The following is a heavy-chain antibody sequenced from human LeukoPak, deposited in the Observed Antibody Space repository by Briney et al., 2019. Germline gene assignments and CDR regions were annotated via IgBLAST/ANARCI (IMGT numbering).Heavy chain of an antibody. CDR2: INPNSGGT. Sequence: ASVKVSCKASVYTFTGYYMHWVRQAPGQGLEWMGRINPNSGGTNYAQKFQGRVTMTRDTSISTAYMELSRLRSDDTAVYYCARGSYGYSGSYYRLDYWGQGTLVTVSS. J-gene: IGHJ4*02. CDR3: ARGSYGYSGSYYRLDY. V-gene: IGHV1-2*06. CDR1: VYTFTGYY. D-gene: IGHD1-26*01.